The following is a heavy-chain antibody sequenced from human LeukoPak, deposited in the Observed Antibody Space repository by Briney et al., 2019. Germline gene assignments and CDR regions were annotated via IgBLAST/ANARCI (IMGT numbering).Heavy chain of an antibody. J-gene: IGHJ2*01. CDR2: ISYDGYDK. V-gene: IGHV3-30-3*01. Sequence: PGGSLRLSCAASGFTFNDYAMYWVRQTPGKGLEWVALISYDGYDKSYADSVRGRFTISRDNSKNTLYLQMNSLRAEDTAVYYCVINYAPWLWGRGTLVTVSS. D-gene: IGHD4-11*01. CDR1: GFTFNDYA. CDR3: VINYAPWL.